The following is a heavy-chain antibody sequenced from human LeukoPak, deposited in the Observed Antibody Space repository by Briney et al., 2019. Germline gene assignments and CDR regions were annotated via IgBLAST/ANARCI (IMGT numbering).Heavy chain of an antibody. V-gene: IGHV1-69*06. J-gene: IGHJ4*02. D-gene: IGHD3-22*01. CDR1: GGTFSSYA. CDR2: IIPIFGTA. CDR3: ARAYYHDSSDYYFPLDY. Sequence: ASVKLSCKASGGTFSSYAISWVRQAPGQGLEWMGGIIPIFGTANYAQKFQGRVTITADKSTSTAYMELSSLRSEDTAVYYCARAYYHDSSDYYFPLDYWGQGTLVTVSS.